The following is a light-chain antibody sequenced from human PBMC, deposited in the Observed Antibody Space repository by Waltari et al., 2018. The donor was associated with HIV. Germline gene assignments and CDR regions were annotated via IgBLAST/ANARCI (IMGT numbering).Light chain of an antibody. Sequence: SYVLTQPPSVSVAPGQTARISCEGDNIGSKSVHWYQQKPGQAPVLVVYYDTDRPSVSPERFSGSNSGNTATLIISGVEAGDEADYYCHVWDSFSDHRVFGGGTELTVL. CDR2: YDT. V-gene: IGLV3-21*02. CDR3: HVWDSFSDHRV. CDR1: NIGSKS. J-gene: IGLJ2*01.